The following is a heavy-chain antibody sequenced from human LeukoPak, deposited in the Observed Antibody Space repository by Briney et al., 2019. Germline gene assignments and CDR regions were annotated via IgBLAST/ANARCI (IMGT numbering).Heavy chain of an antibody. CDR3: AREALLAVAAEYYFDY. V-gene: IGHV4-39*07. CDR2: IFYSGNT. J-gene: IGHJ4*02. Sequence: SETLSLTCAVSGGSIVSNTYYWGGIRQPPGKGLEWIGNIFYSGNTYYNPSLRSRVAISVDTSKIHFSLKLSFLTAADTAVYYCAREALLAVAAEYYFDYWGQGTLVTVSS. D-gene: IGHD6-19*01. CDR1: GGSIVSNTYY.